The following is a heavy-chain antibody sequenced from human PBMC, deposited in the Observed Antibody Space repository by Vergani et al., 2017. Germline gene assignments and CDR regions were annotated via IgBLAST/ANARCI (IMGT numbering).Heavy chain of an antibody. V-gene: IGHV4/OR15-8*02. CDR3: AYSSGHYMLDY. Sequence: QVQLVESGGGVVQPGGSLRLSCVASGFSVSNSGMHWVRQTPGKGLEWIAEIHPTGHTNYNPSLRNRVTISIDESKNQFSLKLSSVTAADTAVYSCAYSSGHYMLDYWGQGILVTVSS. J-gene: IGHJ4*02. CDR2: IHPTGHT. CDR1: GFSVSNSG. D-gene: IGHD3-22*01.